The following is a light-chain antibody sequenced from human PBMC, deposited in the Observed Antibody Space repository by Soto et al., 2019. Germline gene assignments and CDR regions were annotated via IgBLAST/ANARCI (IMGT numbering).Light chain of an antibody. CDR1: QSVSSN. J-gene: IGKJ4*01. V-gene: IGKV3-20*01. CDR2: RAS. Sequence: EIVMTQSPATLSVSPGERATLSCRASQSVSSNLAWYQQKPGQAPRLLIYRASIRATGIPATFSGSGSGTDFTLTISRLEPEDFAVYYCQQYGSSPPTLTFGGGTKVEIK. CDR3: QQYGSSPPTLT.